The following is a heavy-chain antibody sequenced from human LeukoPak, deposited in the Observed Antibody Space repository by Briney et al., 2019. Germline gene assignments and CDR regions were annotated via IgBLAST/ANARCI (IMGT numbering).Heavy chain of an antibody. D-gene: IGHD2-2*01. J-gene: IGHJ6*02. CDR1: GFTFSSYA. CDR3: AKETAYCSSTSCFFYGMDV. Sequence: GGSLRLSCAASGFTFSSYAMSWVRQAPGKGLEWVSAISGSGGSTYYSDSVKGRYTISRDNSKNTLYLQMNSLRAEDTAVYCCAKETAYCSSTSCFFYGMDVWGQGTTVTVSS. CDR2: ISGSGGST. V-gene: IGHV3-23*01.